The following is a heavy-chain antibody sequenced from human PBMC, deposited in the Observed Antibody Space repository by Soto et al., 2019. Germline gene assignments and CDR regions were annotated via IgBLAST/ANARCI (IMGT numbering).Heavy chain of an antibody. CDR2: ISGSGGST. D-gene: IGHD6-19*01. Sequence: PGGSLRLSCAASGFTFSSYAMSWVRQAPGKGLEWVPAISGSGGSTYYADSVKGRFTISRDNSKNTLYLQMNSLRAEDTAVYYCAKGRGSGTYYFDYWGQGTLVTVSS. CDR3: AKGRGSGTYYFDY. V-gene: IGHV3-23*01. J-gene: IGHJ4*02. CDR1: GFTFSSYA.